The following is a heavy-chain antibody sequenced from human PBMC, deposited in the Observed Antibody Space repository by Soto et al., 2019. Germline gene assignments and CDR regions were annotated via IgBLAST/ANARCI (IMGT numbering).Heavy chain of an antibody. CDR2: IYYSGST. CDR3: AGVKGSYFDY. CDR1: GGSISSYY. V-gene: IGHV4-59*01. D-gene: IGHD2-8*01. Sequence: SETLSLTCTVSGGSISSYYWSWIRQPPGKGLEWIGYIYYSGSTNYNPSLKSRVTISVDTSKNQFSLKLSSVTAADTAVYYCAGVKGSYFDYWGQGTLVTVSS. J-gene: IGHJ4*02.